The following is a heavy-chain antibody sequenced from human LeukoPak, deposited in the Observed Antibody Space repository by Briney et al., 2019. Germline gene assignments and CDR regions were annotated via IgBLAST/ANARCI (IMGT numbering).Heavy chain of an antibody. CDR1: GVALTTNGMR. Sequence: SGPALVKPTQTLTLTCTFSGVALTTNGMRASWIRQPPGKALEWLARIDWDNDKFYSTSLRTRLTIFKNTSKNPVVLTMTNMEHVDTATYYCARSSDGSFYDSWGQGTLVTVSS. D-gene: IGHD1-26*01. CDR3: ARSSDGSFYDS. J-gene: IGHJ4*02. CDR2: IDWDNDK. V-gene: IGHV2-70*04.